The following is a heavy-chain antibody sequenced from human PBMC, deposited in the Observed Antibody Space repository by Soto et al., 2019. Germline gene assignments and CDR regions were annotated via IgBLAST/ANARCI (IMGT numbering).Heavy chain of an antibody. CDR2: ISGSGGST. CDR1: GFTFSSYA. D-gene: IGHD1-1*01. Sequence: GGSLRLSCAASGFTFSSYAMSWVRQAPGKGLEWVSGISGSGGSTYYADSVKGRFTISRDNSKNTLYLQMNSLRAEDTAVYFCASPRGAWDALLDRFFDFWGRGTLVTVSS. J-gene: IGHJ2*01. V-gene: IGHV3-23*01. CDR3: ASPRGAWDALLDRFFDF.